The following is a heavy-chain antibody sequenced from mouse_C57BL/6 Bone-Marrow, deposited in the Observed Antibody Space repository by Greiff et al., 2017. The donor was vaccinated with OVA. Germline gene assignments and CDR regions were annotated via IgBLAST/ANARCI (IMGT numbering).Heavy chain of an antibody. CDR2: IRSKGNNYAT. V-gene: IGHV10-1*01. Sequence: EVMLVESGGGLVQPKGSLKLSCAASGFSFNTYAMNWVRQAPGKGLEWVARIRSKGNNYATYYADSVKDRFTISRDDSESMLYLQMNNLKTEDTAMYYCVRQDYGSRFDYWGQGTTLTVSS. D-gene: IGHD1-1*01. CDR1: GFSFNTYA. J-gene: IGHJ2*01. CDR3: VRQDYGSRFDY.